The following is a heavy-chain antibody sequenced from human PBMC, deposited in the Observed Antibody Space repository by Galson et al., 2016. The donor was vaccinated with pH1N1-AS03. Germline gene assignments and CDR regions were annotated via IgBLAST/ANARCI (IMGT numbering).Heavy chain of an antibody. Sequence: SLRLSCAASEFTFSIYHMSWVRQAPGKGLEWVSYINSRSDTIYYADSVKGRFTISRDNAKNSLFLQMHSLRAEDTAVYYCARAVGGGDSFWGQGTLVTVS. J-gene: IGHJ4*02. CDR3: ARAVGGGDSF. CDR1: EFTFSIYH. V-gene: IGHV3-48*04. D-gene: IGHD4-23*01. CDR2: INSRSDTI.